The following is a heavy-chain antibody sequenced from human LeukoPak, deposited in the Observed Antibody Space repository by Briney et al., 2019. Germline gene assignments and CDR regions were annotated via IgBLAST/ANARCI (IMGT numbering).Heavy chain of an antibody. V-gene: IGHV3-30-3*01. CDR3: ARDPMIVVVNQGLFDY. CDR1: GFTFSSYA. Sequence: GGSLRLSCAASGFTFSSYAMHRVRQAPGKGLEWVAVISYDGSNKYYADSVKGRFTISRDNSKNTLYLQMNSLRAEDTAVYYCARDPMIVVVNQGLFDYWGQGTLVTVSS. CDR2: ISYDGSNK. D-gene: IGHD3-22*01. J-gene: IGHJ4*02.